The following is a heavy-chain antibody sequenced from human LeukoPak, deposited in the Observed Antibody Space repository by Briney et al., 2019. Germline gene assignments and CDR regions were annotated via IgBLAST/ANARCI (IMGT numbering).Heavy chain of an antibody. V-gene: IGHV3-15*01. J-gene: IGHJ6*03. CDR1: GFTFRNAW. CDR3: TRQEGGSYLLGYYYYYYMDV. D-gene: IGHD1-26*01. Sequence: GGSLRLFCAASGFTFRNAWMSWVRQAPGKGLEWVGRIKSKTDGGTTDYAAPVKGRFTISRDDSKNTLYLQMNSLKTEDTAVYYCTRQEGGSYLLGYYYYYYMDVWGKGTTVTVSS. CDR2: IKSKTDGGTT.